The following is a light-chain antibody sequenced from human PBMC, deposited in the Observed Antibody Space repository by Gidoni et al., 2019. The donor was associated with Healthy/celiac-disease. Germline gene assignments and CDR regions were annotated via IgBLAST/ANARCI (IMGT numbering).Light chain of an antibody. Sequence: YELTQPPSVCVAPGQTASITCSGDKLGDKYACRYQQTPGQAPVLVIYQDSKRPSGIPERFSGSNSGNTATLTISGTQAMDEAYYYCHAWYSSTEVFGGGTKLTVL. CDR1: KLGDKY. CDR3: HAWYSSTEV. J-gene: IGLJ2*01. V-gene: IGLV3-1*01. CDR2: QDS.